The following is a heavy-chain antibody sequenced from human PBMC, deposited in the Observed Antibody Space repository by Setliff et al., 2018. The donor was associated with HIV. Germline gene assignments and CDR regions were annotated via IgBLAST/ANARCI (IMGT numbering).Heavy chain of an antibody. Sequence: GGSLRLSCAATGSIFSISYMHWVRQAPGRGLEWVSLISSDGSTTTYADSVKGRFTGSRDNARNTLYLQMNSLRHDDTAVYYCATDREVGANYLHYFDFWGQGTLVTVSS. V-gene: IGHV3-74*03. J-gene: IGHJ4*02. CDR1: GSIFSISY. CDR2: ISSDGSTT. CDR3: ATDREVGANYLHYFDF. D-gene: IGHD1-26*01.